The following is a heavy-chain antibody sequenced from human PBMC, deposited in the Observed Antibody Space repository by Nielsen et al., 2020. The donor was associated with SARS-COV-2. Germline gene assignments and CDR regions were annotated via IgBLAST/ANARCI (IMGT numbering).Heavy chain of an antibody. Sequence: GGSLRLSCAASGFTFSKYSMNWIRQAPGKGQEWVSSINSSSGYIYYVDSVKGRFTISRDNAKNSLYLQMNSLRAEDTAVYYCSLGAERDYYYGMDVWGQGTTVTVSS. CDR1: GFTFSKYS. CDR2: INSSSGYI. J-gene: IGHJ6*02. V-gene: IGHV3-21*01. CDR3: SLGAERDYYYGMDV.